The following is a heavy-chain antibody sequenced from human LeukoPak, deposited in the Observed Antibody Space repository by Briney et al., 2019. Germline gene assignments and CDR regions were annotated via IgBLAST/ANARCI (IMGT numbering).Heavy chain of an antibody. D-gene: IGHD2-8*01. J-gene: IGHJ6*02. CDR2: INAGNGNT. V-gene: IGHV1-3*01. CDR3: ARTAPSGYCTNGVCYDYYYYGMDV. CDR1: GYTFTSYA. Sequence: ASVKVSCKASGYTFTSYAMHWVRQAPGQRLEWMGWINAGNGNTKYPQKFQGRVTITRDTSASTAYMELSSLRSEDTAVYYCARTAPSGYCTNGVCYDYYYYGMDVWGQGTTVTVSS.